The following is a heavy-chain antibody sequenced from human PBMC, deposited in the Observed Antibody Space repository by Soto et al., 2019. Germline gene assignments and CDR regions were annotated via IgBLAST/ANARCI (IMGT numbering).Heavy chain of an antibody. D-gene: IGHD1-26*01. Sequence: PSETLSLTCTVSGASITFGGYSLSWIRQTPGKGLEWIGYINHLETTFYNPSFESRLTLSIDRAKNQFSLKLHSVSAADRAVYFCARGGGSDSFDYWGQGILVTVSS. CDR2: INHLETT. J-gene: IGHJ4*02. CDR1: GASITFGGYS. V-gene: IGHV4-30-2*01. CDR3: ARGGGSDSFDY.